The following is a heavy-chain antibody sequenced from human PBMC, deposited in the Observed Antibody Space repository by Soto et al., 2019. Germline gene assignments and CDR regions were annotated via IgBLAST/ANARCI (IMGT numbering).Heavy chain of an antibody. CDR3: ARLGYSGYDSSTAKLLYYYYGMDV. V-gene: IGHV5-51*01. CDR2: IYPGDSDT. CDR1: GYSFTSYW. J-gene: IGHJ6*02. Sequence: PGESLTISCKVSGYSFTSYWIGWLRQMPWKCLEWMWIIYPGDSDTRYSPSFQGQVTISADKSISTAYLQWSSLKASDTAMYYCARLGYSGYDSSTAKLLYYYYGMDVWGQGTTVTVS. D-gene: IGHD5-12*01.